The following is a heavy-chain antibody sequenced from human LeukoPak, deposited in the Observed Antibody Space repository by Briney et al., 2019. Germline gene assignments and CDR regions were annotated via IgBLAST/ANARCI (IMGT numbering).Heavy chain of an antibody. CDR3: VTGPGSYYFIGYFDY. CDR2: ISSSGSTI. Sequence: PGGSLRLSCAASGFTFSDYYMSWIRQAPGKGLEWVSYISSSGSTIYYADSVKGRFTISRDNAKNSLYLQMNSLRAEDTAVYYCVTGPGSYYFIGYFDYWGQGTLVTVSS. CDR1: GFTFSDYY. D-gene: IGHD3-10*01. V-gene: IGHV3-11*04. J-gene: IGHJ4*02.